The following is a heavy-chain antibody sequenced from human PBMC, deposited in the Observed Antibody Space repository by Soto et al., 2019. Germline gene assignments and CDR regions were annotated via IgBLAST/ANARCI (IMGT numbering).Heavy chain of an antibody. CDR3: ARGVIRDYYDSSGHIDY. Sequence: SVKVSCKASGGTFSSYAISWVRQAPGQGLEWMGGIIPIFGTANYAQKFQGRVTITADESTSTAYMELSSLRSEDTAVYYCARGVIRDYYDSSGHIDYWGQGTLVTVSS. J-gene: IGHJ4*02. CDR2: IIPIFGTA. V-gene: IGHV1-69*13. CDR1: GGTFSSYA. D-gene: IGHD3-22*01.